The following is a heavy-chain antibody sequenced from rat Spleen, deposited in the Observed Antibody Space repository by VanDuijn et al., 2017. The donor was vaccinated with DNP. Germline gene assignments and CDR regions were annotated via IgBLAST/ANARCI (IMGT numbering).Heavy chain of an antibody. V-gene: IGHV5-7*01. CDR2: SSYDGSRV. Sequence: EVQLVESGGGLVQSGRSLKLSCAASGFTFSDHNMAWVRQVPKKGLEWVASSSYDGSRVHYRDSVKGRFTISRDNAKSTLYLQMDSLRSEDTATYYCATHAHWFAYWGQGTLVTVSS. CDR1: GFTFSDHN. CDR3: ATHAHWFAY. J-gene: IGHJ3*01.